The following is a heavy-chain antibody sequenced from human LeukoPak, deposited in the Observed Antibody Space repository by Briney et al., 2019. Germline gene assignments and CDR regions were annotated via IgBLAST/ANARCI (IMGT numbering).Heavy chain of an antibody. J-gene: IGHJ3*02. Sequence: ASVKVSCKASGYTFTSYGISWVRQAPGQGLEWMGWISAYNGNTNCAQKLQGRVTMTTDTSTRTAYMELRSLRSDDTAVYYCAKSTGYSYGYGGNDAFDIWGQGTMVTVSS. D-gene: IGHD5-18*01. CDR3: AKSTGYSYGYGGNDAFDI. CDR2: ISAYNGNT. CDR1: GYTFTSYG. V-gene: IGHV1-18*01.